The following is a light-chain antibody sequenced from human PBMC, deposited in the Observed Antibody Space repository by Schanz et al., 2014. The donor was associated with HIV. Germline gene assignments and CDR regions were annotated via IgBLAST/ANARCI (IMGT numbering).Light chain of an antibody. CDR3: AAWDDSLNGRL. J-gene: IGLJ3*02. V-gene: IGLV1-44*01. CDR1: SSNIGSNT. CDR2: SNN. Sequence: QSVLTQPPSASGTPGQRVTISCSGSSSNIGSNTVNWYQQLPGTAPKLLIYSNNQRPSGVPDRYSGSKSGTSASLAISDLQSEDEADYYCAAWDDSLNGRLFGGGTKLTVL.